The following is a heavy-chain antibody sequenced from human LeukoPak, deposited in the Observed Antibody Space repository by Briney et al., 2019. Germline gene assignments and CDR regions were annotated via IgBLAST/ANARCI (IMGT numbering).Heavy chain of an antibody. D-gene: IGHD1-26*01. CDR1: GFTFSSYW. Sequence: GGSLRLSCAASGFTFSSYWMHCVRQAPGKGLVWVSRINSDGSSTSYADSVKGRFTISRDNAKNTLYLQMNSLRAEDTAVYYCARGPSGWELDYWGQGTLVTVSS. V-gene: IGHV3-74*01. CDR2: INSDGSST. CDR3: ARGPSGWELDY. J-gene: IGHJ4*02.